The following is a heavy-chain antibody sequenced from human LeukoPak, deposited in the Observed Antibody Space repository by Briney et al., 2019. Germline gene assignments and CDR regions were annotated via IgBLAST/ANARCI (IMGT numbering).Heavy chain of an antibody. D-gene: IGHD5-18*01. J-gene: IGHJ4*02. Sequence: PSETLSLTCAVYGGSFSGYYWSWIRQPPGKGLEWIGEINHSGSTNYNPSLKSRVTISVDTPKNQFSLKLSSVTAADTAVYYCARATGYSYGFRTIDFDYWGQGTLVTVSS. V-gene: IGHV4-34*01. CDR3: ARATGYSYGFRTIDFDY. CDR2: INHSGST. CDR1: GGSFSGYY.